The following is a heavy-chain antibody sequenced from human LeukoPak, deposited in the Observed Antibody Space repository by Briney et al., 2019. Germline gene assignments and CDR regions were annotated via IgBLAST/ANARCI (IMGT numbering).Heavy chain of an antibody. D-gene: IGHD5-18*01. Sequence: GGSLRLSCAASGFTFSSYGMHWVRQAPGKGLEWVAVIWYDGSNKYYADSVKGRFTISRDNSKNTLYLQMNSLRAEDTAVYYCARVSYGYSYALAALDYWGQGTLVTVSS. CDR3: ARVSYGYSYALAALDY. V-gene: IGHV3-33*01. CDR1: GFTFSSYG. CDR2: IWYDGSNK. J-gene: IGHJ4*02.